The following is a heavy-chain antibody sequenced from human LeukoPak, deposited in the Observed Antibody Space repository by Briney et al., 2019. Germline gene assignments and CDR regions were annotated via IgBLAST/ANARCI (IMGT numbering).Heavy chain of an antibody. J-gene: IGHJ4*02. Sequence: PGGSLRLSCAASGFTFSSYWMSWVCQAPGKGLEWVANIKQDVSEKYNVDSVKGRFTISRDNAKNSLYLQMNSPRAETTPVYYCARNRKLRYIDWFDYWGQGTLVTVSS. D-gene: IGHD3-9*01. CDR3: ARNRKLRYIDWFDY. CDR2: IKQDVSEK. CDR1: GFTFSSYW. V-gene: IGHV3-7*01.